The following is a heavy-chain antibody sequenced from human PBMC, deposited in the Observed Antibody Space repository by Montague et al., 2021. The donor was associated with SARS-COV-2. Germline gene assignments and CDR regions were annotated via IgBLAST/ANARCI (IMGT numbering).Heavy chain of an antibody. CDR2: VYYNGNT. Sequence: SETLSLTCNVTGGSLSSYYWSWIRQPPGKGLEWIGYVYYNGNTNXNPSLKSRIILSVDTSKNHFSLKVSSVTAADTAVYYCARGSKWSHYLDYWGQGTLVTVSS. CDR3: ARGSKWSHYLDY. V-gene: IGHV4-59*01. J-gene: IGHJ4*02. D-gene: IGHD2-15*01. CDR1: GGSLSSYY.